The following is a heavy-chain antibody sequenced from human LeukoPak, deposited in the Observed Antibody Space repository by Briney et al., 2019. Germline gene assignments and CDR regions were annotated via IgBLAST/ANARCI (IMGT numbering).Heavy chain of an antibody. CDR1: GGSISSHY. D-gene: IGHD1-26*01. CDR3: ARHTLVGARNAFDI. CDR2: MYYSGNT. J-gene: IGHJ3*02. V-gene: IGHV4-59*08. Sequence: PSETLSLTCNVSGGSISSHYWSWIRQPPGKGLEWIGYMYYSGNTNYNPSLKSRVTTSVDSSKNQFSLKPSSVTAADTAVYYCARHTLVGARNAFDIWGQGTMVTVSS.